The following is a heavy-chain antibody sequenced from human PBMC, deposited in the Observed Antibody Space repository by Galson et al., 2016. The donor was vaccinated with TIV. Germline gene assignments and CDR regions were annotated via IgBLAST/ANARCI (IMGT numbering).Heavy chain of an antibody. D-gene: IGHD3-3*01. CDR2: IYYSGST. Sequence: LSLTCTVSGGSISIHYWSWIRQPPGKGLEWIGYIYYSGSTNYNPSLKSRVTISVDTSKNQFSLKLRSVTAADTAVYYCARGYCWSGSILTYYFHYWGQGTLVTVSS. CDR3: ARGYCWSGSILTYYFHY. V-gene: IGHV4-59*11. CDR1: GGSISIHY. J-gene: IGHJ4*02.